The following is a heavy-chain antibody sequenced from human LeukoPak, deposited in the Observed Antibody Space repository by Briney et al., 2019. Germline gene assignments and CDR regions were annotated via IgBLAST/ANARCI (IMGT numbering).Heavy chain of an antibody. CDR3: AKLLYYYDSSQPY. J-gene: IGHJ4*02. CDR2: ISYDESHK. CDR1: GFTFSSYG. Sequence: GGSLRLSCAASGFTFSSYGMHWVRQAPGKGLGWVAVISYDESHKYYADSVKGRFTISRDNSKNTLYLQMNSLRAEDTAVYYCAKLLYYYDSSQPYWGQGTLVTVSS. D-gene: IGHD3-22*01. V-gene: IGHV3-30*18.